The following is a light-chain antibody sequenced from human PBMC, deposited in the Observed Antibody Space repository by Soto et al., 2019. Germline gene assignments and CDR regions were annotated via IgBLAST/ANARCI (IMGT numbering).Light chain of an antibody. Sequence: ASVGDRITITCRASQSIIRWLAWYQQKPGKAPKLLMYRASTLESGVPSRFSGSGSGTEFTLTISSLQPDDFATYHCQQYATFPRTFGQGTKVDIK. J-gene: IGKJ1*01. CDR1: QSIIRW. CDR2: RAS. CDR3: QQYATFPRT. V-gene: IGKV1-5*03.